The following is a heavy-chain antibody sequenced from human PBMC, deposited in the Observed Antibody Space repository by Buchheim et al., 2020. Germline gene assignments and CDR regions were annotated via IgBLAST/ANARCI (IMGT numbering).Heavy chain of an antibody. Sequence: VQLMESGGGVVQPGKSLRLSCAASGFTSSRYPMHWVRQTPGKGLEWLAGISDDGTNTYYADSARGRFTISRDKNTLFLQMNSLRADDTALYYCAKADDCSRGSCYCFDYWGQGTL. J-gene: IGHJ4*02. V-gene: IGHV3-30-3*01. CDR1: GFTSSRYP. CDR3: AKADDCSRGSCYCFDY. CDR2: ISDDGTNT. D-gene: IGHD2-15*01.